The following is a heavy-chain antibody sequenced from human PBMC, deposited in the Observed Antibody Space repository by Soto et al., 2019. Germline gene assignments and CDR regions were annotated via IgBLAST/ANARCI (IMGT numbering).Heavy chain of an antibody. CDR2: LYYSGSH. CDR3: AREYYYDSSGIGFDD. J-gene: IGHJ4*02. CDR1: GGSFSGYY. Sequence: QVQLQESGPGLVKPSETLSLTCSVSGGSFSGYYWSWIRQPPGKGLEWIGDLYYSGSHIYNPSLKGLVTISMDGARNHFSLNVKSVTAADTAVYYCAREYYYDSSGIGFDDRGQGALVIVSA. V-gene: IGHV4-59*01. D-gene: IGHD3-22*01.